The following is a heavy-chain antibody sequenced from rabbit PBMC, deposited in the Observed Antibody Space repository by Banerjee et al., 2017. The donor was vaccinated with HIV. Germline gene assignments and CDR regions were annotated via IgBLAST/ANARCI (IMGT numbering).Heavy chain of an antibody. CDR3: ARVSETSGWGEDCMNF. J-gene: IGHJ3*01. D-gene: IGHD4-1*01. V-gene: IGHV1S40*01. Sequence: QSLEESGGGLVQPEGSLTLTCTASGFDLNNYYYMCWVRQAPGKGLEWIACIYGGGSGSTYYASWAKGRFTISKTSSTTVTLQMTSLTAADTATYFCARVSETSGWGEDCMNFWGQGTLVTVS. CDR2: IYGGGSGST. CDR1: GFDLNNYYY.